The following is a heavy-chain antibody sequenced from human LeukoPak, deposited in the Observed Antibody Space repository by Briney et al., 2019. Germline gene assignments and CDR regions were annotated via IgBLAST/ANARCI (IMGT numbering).Heavy chain of an antibody. Sequence: GASVKVSCKVSGYTLTELSMHWVRQAPGKGLEWMGGFDPEDGETIYAQKFQGRVTMTEDTSTDTAYMELSSLRSEDTAVYYCATVWELENAFDIWGQGTMVTVSS. CDR2: FDPEDGET. V-gene: IGHV1-24*01. CDR3: ATVWELENAFDI. D-gene: IGHD1-26*01. CDR1: GYTLTELS. J-gene: IGHJ3*02.